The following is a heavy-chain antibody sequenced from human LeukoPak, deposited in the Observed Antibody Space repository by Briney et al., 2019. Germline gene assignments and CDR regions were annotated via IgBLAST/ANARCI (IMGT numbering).Heavy chain of an antibody. V-gene: IGHV3-30*03. CDR3: ARDIRVRYMPMVRAVEYYQYHAMDV. CDR1: GFSLTSNG. D-gene: IGHD3-10*01. Sequence: GGSLRLSCAAPGFSLTSNGMHWVRQAPGKGLEWVAFISHDGNKKYYADSVKGRLTVSRDSSKSTLFLQMDSLRRDDTAVYYCARDIRVRYMPMVRAVEYYQYHAMDVWGQGTTVTVYS. CDR2: ISHDGNKK. J-gene: IGHJ6*02.